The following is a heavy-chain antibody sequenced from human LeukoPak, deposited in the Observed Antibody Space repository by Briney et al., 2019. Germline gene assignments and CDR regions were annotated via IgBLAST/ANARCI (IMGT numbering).Heavy chain of an antibody. D-gene: IGHD3-22*01. CDR3: AKGLHYDCSGYFDY. J-gene: IGHJ4*02. Sequence: GGSLRLSCAASGFTFSSYWMHWVRQAPGKGLVWVSRISADGSGTSYADSVKGRFTISRDNAKNTLYLQMNSLRAEDTALYYCAKGLHYDCSGYFDYWGQGTLVTVSS. V-gene: IGHV3-74*01. CDR1: GFTFSSYW. CDR2: ISADGSGT.